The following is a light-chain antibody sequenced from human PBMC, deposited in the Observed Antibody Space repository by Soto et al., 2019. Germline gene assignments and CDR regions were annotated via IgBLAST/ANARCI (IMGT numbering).Light chain of an antibody. V-gene: IGLV1-40*01. J-gene: IGLJ1*01. CDR3: QSYDSSVSGYV. CDR1: SSGTGPVND. Sequence: QSALTQPPSVSGAPGQRVTISCTGSSSGTGPVNDVHWYQQLPGIAPKLLIFGNTNRPSGVPDRFSGSRSGTSASLAITGLQAEDEADYYCQSYDSSVSGYVFGTGTKVTVL. CDR2: GNT.